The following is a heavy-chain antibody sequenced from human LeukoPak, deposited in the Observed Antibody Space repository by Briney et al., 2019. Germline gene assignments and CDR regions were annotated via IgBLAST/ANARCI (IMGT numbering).Heavy chain of an antibody. D-gene: IGHD5-24*01. Sequence: GGSLGLSCAASGLTLTNWMSWVRQAPGKGLKWVAIIKQDGSEKYYVDSVEGRFTISRDNTKNSLYLQMNSLRAEDTAVYYCVRGSGWLQEFWGQGTQVTVSS. CDR1: GLTLTNW. CDR2: IKQDGSEK. V-gene: IGHV3-7*01. J-gene: IGHJ4*02. CDR3: VRGSGWLQEF.